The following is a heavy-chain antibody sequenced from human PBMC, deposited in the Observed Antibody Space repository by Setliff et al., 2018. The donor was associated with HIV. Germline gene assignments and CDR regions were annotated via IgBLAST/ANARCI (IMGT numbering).Heavy chain of an antibody. Sequence: GESLKISCAASGFTFSSYWMSWVRQAPGKGLEWVANIKQDGSEKYYVDSVKGRFTVSRDNSKNSLYLQMNSLRAEDTAVYYCARKVGYPSDYWGQGTLVTVSS. CDR1: GFTFSSYW. D-gene: IGHD5-12*01. CDR3: ARKVGYPSDY. CDR2: IKQDGSEK. V-gene: IGHV3-7*01. J-gene: IGHJ4*02.